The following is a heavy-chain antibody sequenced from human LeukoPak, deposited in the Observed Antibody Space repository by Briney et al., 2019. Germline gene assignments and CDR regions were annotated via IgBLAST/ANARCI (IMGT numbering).Heavy chain of an antibody. V-gene: IGHV3-30*04. D-gene: IGHD6-13*01. J-gene: IGHJ6*03. CDR1: GFTFSTYA. CDR2: ISYDGSNK. CDR3: ARAYSSSWYYYYYMDV. Sequence: PGRSLRLSCAASGFTFSTYAMHWVRQAPGKGLEWAALISYDGSNKYYADSVKGRFTISRDNSKNTLYLQMNSLRAEDTAVYYCARAYSSSWYYYYYMDVWGKGTTVTVSS.